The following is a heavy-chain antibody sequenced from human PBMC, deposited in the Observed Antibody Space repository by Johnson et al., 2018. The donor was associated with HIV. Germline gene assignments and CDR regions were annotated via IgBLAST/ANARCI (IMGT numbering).Heavy chain of an antibody. J-gene: IGHJ3*02. V-gene: IGHV3-74*01. CDR2: INRDGSST. D-gene: IGHD6-13*01. CDR1: GFTFSSYW. CDR3: AKDQWSSSWTNDAFDI. Sequence: VQLVESGGGLVQPGGSLRLSCAASGFTFSSYWMHWVRQAPGKGLEWVSRINRDGSSTGYADSVKGRFTLSRDNAKNTKYLQMNSMRAEDTAMYYCAKDQWSSSWTNDAFDIWGQGTKVYVSS.